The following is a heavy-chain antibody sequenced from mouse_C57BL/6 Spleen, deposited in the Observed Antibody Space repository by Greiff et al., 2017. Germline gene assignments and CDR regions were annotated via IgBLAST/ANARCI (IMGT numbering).Heavy chain of an antibody. CDR2: ISYDGSN. CDR3: ARDQDYYGSSYGGWYFDV. D-gene: IGHD1-1*01. V-gene: IGHV3-6*01. CDR1: GYSITSGYY. Sequence: EVQVVESGPGLVKPSQSLSLTCSVTGYSITSGYYWNWIRQFPGNKLEWMGYISYDGSNNYNPSLKNRISITRDTSKNQFILKLNSGTTEDTATYYCARDQDYYGSSYGGWYFDVWGTGTTVTVPS. J-gene: IGHJ1*03.